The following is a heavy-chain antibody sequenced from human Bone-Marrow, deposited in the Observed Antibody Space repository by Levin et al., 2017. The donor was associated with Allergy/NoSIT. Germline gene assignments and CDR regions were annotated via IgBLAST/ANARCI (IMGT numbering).Heavy chain of an antibody. J-gene: IGHJ4*02. V-gene: IGHV3-9*01. CDR3: VKDRSSVDNWNYGGPFES. D-gene: IGHD1-7*01. Sequence: SLKISCAASGFTFDDFAMHWVRQVPGKGLEWVSGISWNSGSVGYADSVKGRFTISRDNAKNSLDLEMNALRVEDTALYYCVKDRSSVDNWNYGGPFESWGQGTLVTVSS. CDR2: ISWNSGSV. CDR1: GFTFDDFA.